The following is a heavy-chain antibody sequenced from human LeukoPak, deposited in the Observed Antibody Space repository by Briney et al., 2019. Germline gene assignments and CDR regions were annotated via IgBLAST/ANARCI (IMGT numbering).Heavy chain of an antibody. J-gene: IGHJ4*02. CDR3: ARERITGTTDY. Sequence: SQTLSLTCTVSGGSISSGDYYWSWIRQPPGKGLEWIGYIYYSGSTYYNPSLKSRVTISVDTSKHQFSLKLSSVTAADTAVYYCARERITGTTDYWGEGTLVTVSS. D-gene: IGHD1-7*01. CDR2: IYYSGST. CDR1: GGSISSGDYY. V-gene: IGHV4-30-4*08.